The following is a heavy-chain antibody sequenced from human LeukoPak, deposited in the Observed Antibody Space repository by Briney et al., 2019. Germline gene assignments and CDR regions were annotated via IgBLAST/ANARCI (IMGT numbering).Heavy chain of an antibody. CDR1: GGSFSGHY. CDR2: INHSGST. V-gene: IGHV4-34*01. J-gene: IGHJ4*02. CDR3: ARDRKIEDSSGWYPAIDY. D-gene: IGHD6-19*01. Sequence: SETLSLTCAVYGGSFSGHYWSWIRQPPGKGLEWIGEINHSGSTNYNPSLKSRVTISVDTSKNQFSLKLSSVTAADTAVYYCARDRKIEDSSGWYPAIDYWGQGTLVTVSS.